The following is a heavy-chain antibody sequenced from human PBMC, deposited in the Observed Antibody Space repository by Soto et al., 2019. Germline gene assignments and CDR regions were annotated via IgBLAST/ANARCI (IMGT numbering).Heavy chain of an antibody. D-gene: IGHD2-15*01. CDR1: GFSLTKSGVG. CDR2: IYWDDDR. V-gene: IGHV2-5*02. CDR3: AHRVTYSVPCDVGWFDS. Sequence: QITLKETGPTLVEPTQTLTLTCSFSGFSLTKSGVGVGWFRQAPGKALECLGIIYWDDDRRYNPSLKTRLTITMDTSKNQVVLTMTYTQPVDTGTYYFAHRVTYSVPCDVGWFDSWGQGAPVTVS. J-gene: IGHJ5*01.